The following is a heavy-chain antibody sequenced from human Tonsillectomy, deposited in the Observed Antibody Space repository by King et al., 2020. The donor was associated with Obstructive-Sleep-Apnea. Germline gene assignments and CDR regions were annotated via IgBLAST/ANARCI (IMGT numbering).Heavy chain of an antibody. D-gene: IGHD3-9*01. V-gene: IGHV2-26*01. Sequence: TLKESGPVLVKPTETLTLTCTVSGFSLSNARMGVSWIRQPPGKALEWLAHIFSNDEKSYSTSLKSRLTISKDTSKSQVVLTMTNMDPVDTATYYCARIYRSILRYFDWLRRGYYFDYWGQGTLVTVSS. J-gene: IGHJ4*02. CDR3: ARIYRSILRYFDWLRRGYYFDY. CDR1: GFSLSNARMG. CDR2: IFSNDEK.